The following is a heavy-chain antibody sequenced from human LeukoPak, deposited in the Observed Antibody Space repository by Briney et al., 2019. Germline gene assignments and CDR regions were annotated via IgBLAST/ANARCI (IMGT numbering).Heavy chain of an antibody. D-gene: IGHD6-19*01. CDR2: ITGSGGST. J-gene: IGHJ4*02. Sequence: GGSLRLSCAASGFTFGSYAMSWVRQAPGKGLEWVSGITGSGGSTYYADSVKGRFSISRDNSKNTLYLQMSSLRVEDSALYHCAKDGLWQWVSLWGQGTLVTVSS. V-gene: IGHV3-23*01. CDR3: AKDGLWQWVSL. CDR1: GFTFGSYA.